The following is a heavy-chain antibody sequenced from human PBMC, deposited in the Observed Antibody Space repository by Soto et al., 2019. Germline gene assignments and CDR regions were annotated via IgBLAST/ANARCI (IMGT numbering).Heavy chain of an antibody. CDR2: INPNSGGT. J-gene: IGHJ6*03. D-gene: IGHD6-13*01. CDR3: ARAGSPGNYYYYYMDV. Sequence: ASVKVSCKASGYTFTGYYMHWVRQAPGQGLEWMGWINPNSGGTNYAQKFQGWVTMTRDTSISTAYMELSRLRSDDTAVYYCARAGSPGNYYYYYMDVWGKGTTVTVSS. V-gene: IGHV1-2*04. CDR1: GYTFTGYY.